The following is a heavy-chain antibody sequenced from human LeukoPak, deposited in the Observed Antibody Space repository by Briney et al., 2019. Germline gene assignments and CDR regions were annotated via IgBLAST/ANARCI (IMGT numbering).Heavy chain of an antibody. CDR2: ITSSSGTI. J-gene: IGHJ4*02. Sequence: GGSLRLSCALSGFTFSGYSMNWVRQAPGKGLEWVAYITSSSGTIYYADSVKGRFTTSRDNAKNSLYLQMNNLTDEDTAVYYCARVRSGWYFDYWGQGTLVTVSS. D-gene: IGHD6-19*01. V-gene: IGHV3-48*02. CDR3: ARVRSGWYFDY. CDR1: GFTFSGYS.